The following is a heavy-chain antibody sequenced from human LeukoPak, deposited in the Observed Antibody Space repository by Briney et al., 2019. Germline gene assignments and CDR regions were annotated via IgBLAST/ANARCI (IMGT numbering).Heavy chain of an antibody. D-gene: IGHD2-21*01. Sequence: ASVKDSCKASGGTFSSYAISWVRQAPGQGLEWMGGIIPIFGTANYAQKFQGRVTITADESTSTAYMELSSLRSEDTAVYYCARAIYYYYYYYMDVWGKGTTVTISS. CDR2: IIPIFGTA. CDR1: GGTFSSYA. V-gene: IGHV1-69*13. CDR3: ARAIYYYYYYYMDV. J-gene: IGHJ6*03.